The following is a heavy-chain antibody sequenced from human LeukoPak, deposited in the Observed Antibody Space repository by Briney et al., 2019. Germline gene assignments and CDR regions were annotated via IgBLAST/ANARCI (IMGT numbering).Heavy chain of an antibody. V-gene: IGHV4-59*01. CDR2: IYYSGST. J-gene: IGHJ4*02. CDR1: GGSISSYY. D-gene: IGHD5-24*01. CDR3: ARERVEMATIIDY. Sequence: PSETLSLTRTVSGGSISSYYWSWIRQPPAKGLEWIGYIYYSGSTNYNPSLKSRVTISVDTSKNQFSLKLSSVTAADTAVYYCARERVEMATIIDYWGQGTLVTVSS.